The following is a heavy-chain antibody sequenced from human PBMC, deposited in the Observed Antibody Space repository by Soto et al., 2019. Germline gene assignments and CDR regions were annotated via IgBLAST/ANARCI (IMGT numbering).Heavy chain of an antibody. V-gene: IGHV1-69*13. CDR3: ARAVDYCSGGSCYLYYYYYGMDV. J-gene: IGHJ6*02. CDR1: GGTFSSYA. D-gene: IGHD2-15*01. Sequence: SVKVSCKASGGTFSSYAISWVRQAPGQGLEWMGGIIPIFGTANYAQKFQGRVTITADESTSTAYMELSSLRSEDTAVYYCARAVDYCSGGSCYLYYYYYGMDVWGQGTTVT. CDR2: IIPIFGTA.